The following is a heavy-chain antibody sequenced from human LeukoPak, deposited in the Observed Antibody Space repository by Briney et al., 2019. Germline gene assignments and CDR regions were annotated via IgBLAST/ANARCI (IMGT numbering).Heavy chain of an antibody. CDR2: IIPIFGTA. V-gene: IGHV1-69*05. CDR3: AREWYDSSGYYREYYSDY. Sequence: SVKVSCKASGGTFSSYAISWVRQAPGQGLEWMGRIIPIFGTANYAQKFQGRVTITTDESTSTAYMELSSLRSEDTAVYYCAREWYDSSGYYREYYSDYWGQGTLVTVSS. D-gene: IGHD3-22*01. CDR1: GGTFSSYA. J-gene: IGHJ4*02.